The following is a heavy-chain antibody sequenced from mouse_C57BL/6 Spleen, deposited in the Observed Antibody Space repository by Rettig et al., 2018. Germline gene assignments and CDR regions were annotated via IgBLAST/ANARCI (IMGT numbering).Heavy chain of an antibody. Sequence: DVQLQESGPGLVKPSQSLSLTCSVTGYSITSGYYWNWIRQFPGNKLEWMGYISYDGSNNYNPSLKNRISITRDTSKNQFFLKLNSVTTEDTATYYCARDYYGSSYGTWFAYWGQGTLVTVSA. CDR2: ISYDGSN. CDR3: ARDYYGSSYGTWFAY. J-gene: IGHJ3*01. CDR1: GYSITSGYY. V-gene: IGHV3-6*01. D-gene: IGHD1-1*01.